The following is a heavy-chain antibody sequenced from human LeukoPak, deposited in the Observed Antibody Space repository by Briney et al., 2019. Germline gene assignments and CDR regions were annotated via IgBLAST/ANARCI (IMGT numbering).Heavy chain of an antibody. CDR3: ARPQPRGDYYGMDV. Sequence: PGGSLRLSCAASGFTFSDYYMSWIRQAPGKGLEWVSYISSSGSTTYYADSVKGRFTISRDNAEKSLSLLLNSLRAEDTAVYYCARPQPRGDYYGMDVWGQGTTVTVSS. CDR1: GFTFSDYY. V-gene: IGHV3-11*01. CDR2: ISSSGSTT. J-gene: IGHJ6*02. D-gene: IGHD3-10*01.